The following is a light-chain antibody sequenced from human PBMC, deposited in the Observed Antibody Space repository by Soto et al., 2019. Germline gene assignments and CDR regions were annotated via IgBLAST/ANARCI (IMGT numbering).Light chain of an antibody. CDR1: IGSNY. J-gene: IGLJ1*01. CDR3: ATWDDSLSNYV. CDR2: RNN. V-gene: IGLV1-47*01. Sequence: IGSNYVYWYQHLTGTAPKLLIYRNNQRPSGVPDRFSGSKSGTSASLAISGLRSEDEADYYCATWDDSLSNYVFGTGTKVTVL.